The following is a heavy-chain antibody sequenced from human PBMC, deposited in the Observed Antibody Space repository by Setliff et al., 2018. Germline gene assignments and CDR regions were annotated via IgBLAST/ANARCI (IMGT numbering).Heavy chain of an antibody. D-gene: IGHD3-10*01. CDR2: IYYSGST. J-gene: IGHJ6*03. CDR1: GGSISSSSYY. V-gene: IGHV4-39*01. Sequence: SETLSLTCTVSGGSISSSSYYWGWIRQPPGKGLEWIGSIYYSGSTYYNPSLKSRVTMSVDKSRNQFSRKLSTVTAADTAVYYCARHVGIRGRGYNYYYYYMDVWGKGTTVTVSS. CDR3: ARHVGIRGRGYNYYYYYMDV.